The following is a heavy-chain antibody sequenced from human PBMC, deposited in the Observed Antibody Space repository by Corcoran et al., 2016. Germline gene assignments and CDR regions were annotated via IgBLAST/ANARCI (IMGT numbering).Heavy chain of an antibody. CDR3: AREGGCSGGSCYQGYYYYGMDV. D-gene: IGHD2-15*01. CDR2: IYTSGST. CDR1: GGSISSYY. Sequence: QVQLQESGPGLVKPSETLSLTCTVSGGSISSYYWSWIRQPAGKGLEWIGRIYTSGSTNYNPSLKSRVTMSVDTSKNQFSLKLSSVTAADTAVYYWAREGGCSGGSCYQGYYYYGMDVWGQGTTVTVSS. V-gene: IGHV4-4*07. J-gene: IGHJ6*02.